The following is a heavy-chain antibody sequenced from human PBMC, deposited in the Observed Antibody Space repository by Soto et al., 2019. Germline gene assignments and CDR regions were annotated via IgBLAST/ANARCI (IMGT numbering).Heavy chain of an antibody. D-gene: IGHD1-26*01. CDR1: GGSINHYC. J-gene: IGHJ4*02. V-gene: IGHV4-59*08. Sequence: VQLQESGPGLVRPSETLSLTCTVSGGSINHYCWTWIRQPPGKGLEWMGYIYYSGTTTNYNPSLKSRVTLSVDTSKNQFSLKLSSVTAADTAVYYCARLGGSYAVPHFDYWGQGTLVTVSS. CDR3: ARLGGSYAVPHFDY. CDR2: IYYSGTTT.